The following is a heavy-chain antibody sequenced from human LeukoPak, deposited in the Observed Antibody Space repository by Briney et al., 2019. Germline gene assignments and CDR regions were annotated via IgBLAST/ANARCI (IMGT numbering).Heavy chain of an antibody. CDR3: ARGLWFGDENPPYFDY. J-gene: IGHJ4*02. CDR1: GGSISSSSYY. CDR2: IYYSGST. D-gene: IGHD3-10*01. Sequence: PSETLSLTCTVSGGSISSSSYYWGWIRQPPGKGLEWIGSIYYSGSTYYNPSLKSRVTISVDTSRNQFSLKLRSVTAADTAVYYCARGLWFGDENPPYFDYWGQGILVTVSS. V-gene: IGHV4-39*07.